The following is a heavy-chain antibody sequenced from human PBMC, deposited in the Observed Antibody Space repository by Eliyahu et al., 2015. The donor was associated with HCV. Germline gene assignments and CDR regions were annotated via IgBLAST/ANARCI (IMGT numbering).Heavy chain of an antibody. Sequence: EVQLVESGGGLIQPGGSLRLSCAASGITVSXNYMSWVRQAPGKGLGWVSVIYSGGSTYYADSVKGRFTISRDNSKNTLNLQMNSLRAEDTTVYYCARDRGDYGYYYYGMDVWGKGTTVTVSS. CDR1: GITVSXNY. CDR2: IYSGGST. D-gene: IGHD4-17*01. J-gene: IGHJ6*04. V-gene: IGHV3-53*01. CDR3: ARDRGDYGYYYYGMDV.